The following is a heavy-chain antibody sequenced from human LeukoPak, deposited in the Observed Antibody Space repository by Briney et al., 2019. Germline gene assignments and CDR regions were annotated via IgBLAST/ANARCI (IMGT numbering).Heavy chain of an antibody. V-gene: IGHV3-30-3*01. CDR2: ISYDGSNK. Sequence: PGGSLRLSCAASGFTFSSYAMHWVRQAPGKGLEWVAVISYDGSNKYYADSVKGRFTISRDNSKNTLYLQMNSLRAEDTAVYSCARESYDILTGYYSGAFDIWGQGTKVTVSS. CDR3: ARESYDILTGYYSGAFDI. D-gene: IGHD3-9*01. CDR1: GFTFSSYA. J-gene: IGHJ3*02.